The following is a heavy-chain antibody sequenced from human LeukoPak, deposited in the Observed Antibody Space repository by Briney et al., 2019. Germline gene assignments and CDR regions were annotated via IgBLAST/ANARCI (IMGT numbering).Heavy chain of an antibody. Sequence: GGSLRVSCAASGFTFSSYAMSWVRQAPGKGLEWVSGISGSGGSTYYADSVKGRFTISRDNSKNTLYLQMNSLGAEDTAVYYCAKGVVPAAIKFGSDYWGQGTLVTVSS. CDR3: AKGVVPAAIKFGSDY. J-gene: IGHJ4*02. CDR2: ISGSGGST. V-gene: IGHV3-23*01. D-gene: IGHD2-2*01. CDR1: GFTFSSYA.